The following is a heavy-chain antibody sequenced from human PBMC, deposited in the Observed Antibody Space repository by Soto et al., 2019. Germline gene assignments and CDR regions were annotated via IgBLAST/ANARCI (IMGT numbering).Heavy chain of an antibody. D-gene: IGHD3-3*01. CDR1: GGSFSDYY. V-gene: IGHV4-34*01. CDR3: ARARKGSGSDYYYHYGMDV. Sequence: LSLTCSVYGGSFSDYYWSWIRQPPGKGLEWIGEINHSGSTNYNPSLKSRVTISVHTSKNQFSLKLSSVTAADTAVYYCARARKGSGSDYYYHYGMDVWGKGTTVTVSS. CDR2: INHSGST. J-gene: IGHJ6*04.